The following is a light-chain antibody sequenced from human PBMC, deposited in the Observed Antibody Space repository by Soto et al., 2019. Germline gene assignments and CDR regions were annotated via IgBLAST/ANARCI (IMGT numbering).Light chain of an antibody. V-gene: IGKV1-5*01. CDR2: DVS. J-gene: IGKJ1*01. CDR3: QQYDTSPTT. CDR1: QSISGW. Sequence: DIQMTQSPSTLSASLGDRVTITCRASQSISGWLAWYQQKPGKAPKLLIYDVSSLESGVPSRFSGSGSGTDFTLTISRLEPEHFAVYYCQQYDTSPTTFGQGTKVDI.